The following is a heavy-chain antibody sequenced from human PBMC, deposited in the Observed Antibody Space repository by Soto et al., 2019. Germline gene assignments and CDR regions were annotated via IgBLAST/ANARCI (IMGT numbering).Heavy chain of an antibody. Sequence: SETLSLTCTVSGASITSSYWSWIRQSPGKGLEWIAYVYHTGATNYNPSLKSRVTISLDTSKSQFSLNLTSLSTADTAVYFCARGGNRYSNVASGVGGFDYWDQGSLVTVSS. CDR3: ARGGNRYSNVASGVGGFDY. CDR1: GASITSSY. CDR2: VYHTGAT. D-gene: IGHD5-12*01. V-gene: IGHV4-59*01. J-gene: IGHJ4*02.